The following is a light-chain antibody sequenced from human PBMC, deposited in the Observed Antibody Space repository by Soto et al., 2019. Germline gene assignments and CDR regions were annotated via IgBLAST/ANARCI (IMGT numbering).Light chain of an antibody. CDR1: KNYIGVYDF. Sequence: SVLAQPPSSSVSPGQSGTISCTGTKNYIGVYDFVSWYQHHPGKAPRLIIYEVVQRPSGVPDRFSGSKSGNTASLTVSGLQAADEADYFCKSYAGSNTYVFGSGTKVTVL. CDR3: KSYAGSNTYV. CDR2: EVV. V-gene: IGLV2-8*01. J-gene: IGLJ1*01.